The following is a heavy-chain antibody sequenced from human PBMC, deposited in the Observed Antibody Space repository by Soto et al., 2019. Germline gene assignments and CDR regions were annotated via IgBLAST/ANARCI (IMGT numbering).Heavy chain of an antibody. CDR3: ARSSGGNFGIIIEGSNWFDP. CDR1: GDNLSSYW. CDR2: INPHGGST. D-gene: IGHD3-3*01. J-gene: IGHJ5*02. V-gene: IGHV1-46*01. Sequence: ASVMVSCKAPGDNLSSYWLNWVRQAPGQGLEWMGVINPHGGSTKYAQKFQGRVTMTRDTSRSTVYMELRSLRSDDTAIYYCARSSGGNFGIIIEGSNWFDPWGQGTLVTVSS.